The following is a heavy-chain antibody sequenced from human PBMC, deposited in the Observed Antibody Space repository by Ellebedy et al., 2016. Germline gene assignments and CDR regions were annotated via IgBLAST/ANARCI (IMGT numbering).Heavy chain of an antibody. CDR1: GFKFSAHY. V-gene: IGHV3-72*01. CDR3: ARDRLTGDSAETLDM. D-gene: IGHD7-27*01. Sequence: GGSPRLSXVASGFKFSAHYVDWVRQAPGKGLEWVGRIRSKTRGYTTDYAASVKGRFTISRDNARNSLYLQMSSLRAEDTAVYYCARDRLTGDSAETLDMWGQGTMVTVSS. J-gene: IGHJ3*02. CDR2: IRSKTRGYTT.